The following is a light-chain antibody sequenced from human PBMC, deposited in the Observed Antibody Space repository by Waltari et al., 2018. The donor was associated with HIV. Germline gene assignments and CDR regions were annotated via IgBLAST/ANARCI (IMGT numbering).Light chain of an antibody. CDR3: CSYTGTTTLI. CDR1: YRNLGSYNL. V-gene: IGLV2-23*02. CDR2: AVS. J-gene: IGLJ2*01. Sequence: QSALTQPAPVSGSPGQSFTISRTGTYRNLGSYNLFPWYQHHPGLAPKLILYAVSKRPSGVSDRFSGSKSSSTATLTISGLQAEDEASYYCCSYTGTTTLIFGGGTKLTV.